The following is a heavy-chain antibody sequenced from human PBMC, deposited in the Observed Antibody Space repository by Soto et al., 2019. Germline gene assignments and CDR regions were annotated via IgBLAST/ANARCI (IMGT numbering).Heavy chain of an antibody. J-gene: IGHJ4*02. CDR2: IFHTGIT. Sequence: PXETLSLTCVISGGSLSNDYWTWIRQSPGKGLDWIGYIFHTGITDYNPSVKSRVTISIDKSRNLFSLNLTSVTAADTAVYYCARDRYFYDSRGYYRTLDYWGQGTLVTVSS. CDR3: ARDRYFYDSRGYYRTLDY. D-gene: IGHD3-22*01. CDR1: GGSLSNDY. V-gene: IGHV4-59*01.